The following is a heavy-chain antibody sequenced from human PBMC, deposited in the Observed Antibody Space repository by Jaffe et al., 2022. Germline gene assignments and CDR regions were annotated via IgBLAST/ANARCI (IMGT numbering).Heavy chain of an antibody. V-gene: IGHV4-38-2*01. CDR2: LYHSGST. Sequence: QVQLQESGPGLVEPSETLSLTCAVSGYSISRGFYWGWIRQPPGKGLEWIGNLYHSGSTSYNPSLKSRVTISVDTSKNQFSLRLSSVTAADTAVYYCARRGSNSWYFDFWGQGTLVTVSS. CDR3: ARRGSNSWYFDF. J-gene: IGHJ4*02. CDR1: GYSISRGFY. D-gene: IGHD6-13*01.